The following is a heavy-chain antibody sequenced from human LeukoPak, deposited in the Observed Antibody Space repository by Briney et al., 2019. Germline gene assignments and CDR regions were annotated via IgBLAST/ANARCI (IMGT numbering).Heavy chain of an antibody. CDR1: GYTFTSYY. D-gene: IGHD3-3*01. V-gene: IGHV1-46*01. CDR2: INPSGGST. J-gene: IGHJ6*03. CDR3: ARDAVGFLELLFVGFSVGYMDV. Sequence: ASVKVSCKASGYTFTSYYMHWVRQAPGQGLEWMGIINPSGGSTSYAQKFQGRVTMTRDMSTSTVYMELSSLRSEDTAVYYCARDAVGFLELLFVGFSVGYMDVWGKGTTVTVSS.